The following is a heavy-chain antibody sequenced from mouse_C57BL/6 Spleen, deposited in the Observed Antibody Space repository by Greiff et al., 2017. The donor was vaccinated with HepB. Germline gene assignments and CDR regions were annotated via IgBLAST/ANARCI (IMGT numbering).Heavy chain of an antibody. CDR3: AIEYYSNSYWYFDV. CDR1: GYAFSSYW. V-gene: IGHV1-80*01. J-gene: IGHJ1*03. CDR2: IYPGDGDT. Sequence: VQLQQSGAELVKPGASVKISCKASGYAFSSYWMNWVKQRPGKGLEWIGQIYPGDGDTNYNGKFKGKATLTADKSSSKAYMQLSSLTSEDSAVYFCAIEYYSNSYWYFDVWGTGTTVTVSS. D-gene: IGHD2-5*01.